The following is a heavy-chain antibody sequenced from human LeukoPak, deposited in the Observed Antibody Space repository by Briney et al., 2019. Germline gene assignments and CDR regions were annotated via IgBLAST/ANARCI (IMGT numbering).Heavy chain of an antibody. V-gene: IGHV7-4-1*02. Sequence: AASVKVSRKASGYTFPSYAMNWVRQAPGQGLEWMGWINTNTGSPTYAQGFKGRFAFSLDTSVNTAHLQISSLTAEDTAVYYCASSLTLIRGVISGLPQDYWGQGTLVTVSS. CDR2: INTNTGSP. CDR1: GYTFPSYA. CDR3: ASSLTLIRGVISGLPQDY. D-gene: IGHD3-10*01. J-gene: IGHJ4*02.